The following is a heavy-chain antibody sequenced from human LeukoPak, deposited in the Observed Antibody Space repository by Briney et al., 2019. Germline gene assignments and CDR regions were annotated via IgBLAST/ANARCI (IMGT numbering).Heavy chain of an antibody. Sequence: GVSLRLSCAASGFSFTNYGMHWVRQAQGKGLQWVADISYDGSNKYYADSVTGRFGISRDNSKNTLYLQMNSLRAEDTAVYYCAKDWGFQFASGSYCEYWGRGTLVTVSS. V-gene: IGHV3-30*18. J-gene: IGHJ4*02. D-gene: IGHD3-10*01. CDR3: AKDWGFQFASGSYCEY. CDR2: ISYDGSNK. CDR1: GFSFTNYG.